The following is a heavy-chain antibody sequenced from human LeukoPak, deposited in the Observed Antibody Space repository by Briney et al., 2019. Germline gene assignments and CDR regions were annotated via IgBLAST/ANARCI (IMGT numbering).Heavy chain of an antibody. Sequence: GGSLRLSCAASGFTFSSYAMSWVRQAPGKRLEWVSVISGSGGSTYYADSVKGRFTNSRDNSKNTLYLQMSSLRAEDTAVYYCAKAGDSSGYDYWGQGTLVTVSS. V-gene: IGHV3-23*01. J-gene: IGHJ4*02. CDR3: AKAGDSSGYDY. CDR1: GFTFSSYA. CDR2: ISGSGGST. D-gene: IGHD3-22*01.